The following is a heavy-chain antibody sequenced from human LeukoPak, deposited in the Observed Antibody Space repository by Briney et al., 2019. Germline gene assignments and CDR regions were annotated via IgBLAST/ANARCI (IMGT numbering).Heavy chain of an antibody. V-gene: IGHV5-51*01. CDR2: IYPGDSDT. Sequence: GESLKISCKGSGYRFTSYWIGWVRQMPGKGLEWMGIIYPGDSDTRYSPSFQGQVTISADKSISIAYLQWSSLKASDTAMYYCASGGYYDSSGYSPFAFDIWGQGTMVTVSS. CDR3: ASGGYYDSSGYSPFAFDI. D-gene: IGHD3-22*01. J-gene: IGHJ3*02. CDR1: GYRFTSYW.